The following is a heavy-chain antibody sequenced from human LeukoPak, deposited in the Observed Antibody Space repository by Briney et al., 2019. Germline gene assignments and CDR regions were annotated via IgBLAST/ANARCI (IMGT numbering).Heavy chain of an antibody. CDR2: ITSSGNI. V-gene: IGHV3-48*02. CDR3: ARETSVAVDY. J-gene: IGHJ4*02. Sequence: PGGSLRLSCAASGFTFSSYHMNWVRQPPGKGLEWVSQITSSGNIYDGESVKGRFTISRDNGKNSLYLQMNSLRDEDTAVYCCARETSVAVDYWGQGTLVTVSS. CDR1: GFTFSSYH. D-gene: IGHD6-19*01.